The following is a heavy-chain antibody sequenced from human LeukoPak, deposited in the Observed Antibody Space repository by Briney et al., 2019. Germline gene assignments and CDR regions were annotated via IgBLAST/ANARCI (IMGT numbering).Heavy chain of an antibody. CDR2: IFPSGST. D-gene: IGHD5-18*01. Sequence: PSGTLSLTGAVCGASINNNNWWTWVRQPPGKGLEWVGEIFPSGSTNYNPSLKSRVTISMDKSKNQFSLRLNSVTAADTAVYYRARDGYSYGSPYNSFDYWGQGTLVTVSS. CDR1: GASINNNNW. CDR3: ARDGYSYGSPYNSFDY. J-gene: IGHJ4*02. V-gene: IGHV4-4*02.